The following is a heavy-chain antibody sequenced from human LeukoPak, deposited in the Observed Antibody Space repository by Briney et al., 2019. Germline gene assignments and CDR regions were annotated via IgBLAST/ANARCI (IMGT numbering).Heavy chain of an antibody. CDR1: KFTFSNYW. CDR2: IKDDGSQK. Sequence: GGSLRLSCEASKFTFSNYWMSWVRQAPGKGLEWVANIKDDGSQKNYVDSVRGRFTISRDNAKASLFLQMNSLSSEDTAVYYCARRNAGTWWPFDSWGQGTLVTVSS. CDR3: ARRNAGTWWPFDS. V-gene: IGHV3-7*01. J-gene: IGHJ4*02. D-gene: IGHD2-15*01.